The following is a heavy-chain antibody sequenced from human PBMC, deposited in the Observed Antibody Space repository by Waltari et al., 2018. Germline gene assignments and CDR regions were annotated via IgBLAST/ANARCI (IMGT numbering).Heavy chain of an antibody. Sequence: LESGCGLAQPGGSLRISCAASGFSIGTSAMSWVRQAPGKGLEGVSSITRQATTYYAGSVRGRFVISRDDSDNKVHLQMNGLNADDTATYYCAKDHPSDGWPAFDSWGQGTQVIVSS. CDR1: GFSIGTSA. CDR2: ITRQATT. J-gene: IGHJ4*01. V-gene: IGHV3-23*01. D-gene: IGHD6-19*01. CDR3: AKDHPSDGWPAFDS.